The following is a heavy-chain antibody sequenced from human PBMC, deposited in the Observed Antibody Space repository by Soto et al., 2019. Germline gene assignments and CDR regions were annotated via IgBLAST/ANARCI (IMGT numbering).Heavy chain of an antibody. CDR1: GFTFSSYA. CDR3: AREDYGDYAFDI. J-gene: IGHJ3*02. D-gene: IGHD4-17*01. CDR2: ITYDGSNK. Sequence: VVLPGGSLRLSCAASGFTFSSYAMHWVRQAPGKGLEWVAVITYDGSNKYYADSVKGRFTISRDNSKNTLYLQMNSLRAEDTAVYYCAREDYGDYAFDIWGQGTMVTVSS. V-gene: IGHV3-30-3*01.